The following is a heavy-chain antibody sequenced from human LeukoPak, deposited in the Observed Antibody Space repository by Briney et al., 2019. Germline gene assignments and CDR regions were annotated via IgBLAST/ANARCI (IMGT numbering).Heavy chain of an antibody. D-gene: IGHD3-22*01. CDR2: IKQDGSEK. J-gene: IGHJ4*02. CDR1: GFTFSSYW. Sequence: PGGSLRLSCAASGFTFSSYWMSWVRQAPGKVLEWVANIKQDGSEKYYVASVKGRFTISRDNAKNSLYLQKNSLRAEDTAVYFCARDSVSSGYYFDYWGQGTLVTVSS. CDR3: ARDSVSSGYYFDY. V-gene: IGHV3-7*01.